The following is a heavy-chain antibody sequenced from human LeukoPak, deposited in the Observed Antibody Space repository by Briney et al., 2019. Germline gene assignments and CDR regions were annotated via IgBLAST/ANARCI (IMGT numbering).Heavy chain of an antibody. V-gene: IGHV1-69*05. Sequence: SVKVSCKASGGTFSSYAISWGRQAPGQGLEWMGGIIPIFGTANYAQKFQGRVTITTDESTSTAYMELSSLRSEDTAVYYCARVSRGERPHYGAIDYWGQGTLVTVSS. CDR2: IIPIFGTA. CDR1: GGTFSSYA. J-gene: IGHJ4*02. CDR3: ARVSRGERPHYGAIDY. D-gene: IGHD4-17*01.